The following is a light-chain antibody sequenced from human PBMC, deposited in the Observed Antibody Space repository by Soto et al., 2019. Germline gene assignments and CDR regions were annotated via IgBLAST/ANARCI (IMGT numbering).Light chain of an antibody. CDR2: EAS. J-gene: IGKJ1*01. V-gene: IGKV1-39*01. CDR1: QRIGNN. CDR3: EQSYRTPPT. Sequence: DIQVTQAPSSLPASVGDRVNITCRASQRIGNNLNWYQQKPGKAPKLLIYEASTLQSGVPSRFSGSGSGTDFTLTISRLQPEDFATYYCEQSYRTPPTFGQGTKVEI.